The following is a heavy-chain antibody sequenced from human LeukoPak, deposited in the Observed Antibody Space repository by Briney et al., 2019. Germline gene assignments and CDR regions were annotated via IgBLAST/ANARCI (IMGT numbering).Heavy chain of an antibody. CDR1: GFTFNSYS. V-gene: IGHV3-48*04. CDR3: ARDLARGGPHATLNYYMDV. D-gene: IGHD3-16*01. CDR2: ISSGSSTI. J-gene: IGHJ6*03. Sequence: GGSLRLSCAASGFTFNSYSMDWVRQAPGKGLEWVSYISSGSSTINYADSVKGRFTISRDNAKNSLYLQMNSLRAEDTALYYCARDLARGGPHATLNYYMDVWGKGTTVTVSS.